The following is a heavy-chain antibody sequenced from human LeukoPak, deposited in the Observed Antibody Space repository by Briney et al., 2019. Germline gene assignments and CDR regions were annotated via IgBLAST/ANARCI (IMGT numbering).Heavy chain of an antibody. CDR3: AREGSWYAFDV. J-gene: IGHJ3*01. CDR2: IYYSGTT. V-gene: IGHV4-59*01. Sequence: SETLSLTCTVSGVSSNRYYWSWIRQPPGKGLEWIGYIYYSGTTNYTPSLKSRVTMSLDTSKNQFSLRLSSVTAADTAFYYCAREGSWYAFDVWGQGTMVTVSS. CDR1: GVSSNRYY.